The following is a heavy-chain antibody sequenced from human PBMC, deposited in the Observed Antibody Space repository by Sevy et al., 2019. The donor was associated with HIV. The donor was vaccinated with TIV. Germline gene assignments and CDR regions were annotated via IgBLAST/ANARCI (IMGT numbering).Heavy chain of an antibody. Sequence: SGTLSLTCTVSGGSINSDHWNWIRQPPGKGLEWIGYVYYIGGTNNNPSLKNRVTISVDRTKNQFSLELTAVTAADTAVYYCESRNDFDIWGQGTMVTVSS. J-gene: IGHJ3*02. CDR3: ESRNDFDI. V-gene: IGHV4-59*01. CDR1: GGSINSDH. CDR2: VYYIGGT.